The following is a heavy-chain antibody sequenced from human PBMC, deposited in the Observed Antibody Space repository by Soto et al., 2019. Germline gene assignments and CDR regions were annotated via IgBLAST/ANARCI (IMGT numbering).Heavy chain of an antibody. V-gene: IGHV3-7*05. Sequence: EVQLVESGGGLVQPGGSLRLSCAASGFTFSNFWMSWVRQAPGKGLEWVAAIKEDGSEKNYVDSVRGRLTISRDNAKNSLYLQMNSLRADDTAVYYCARDVIWGQGSLVSVSS. J-gene: IGHJ4*02. CDR3: ARDVI. CDR2: IKEDGSEK. CDR1: GFTFSNFW.